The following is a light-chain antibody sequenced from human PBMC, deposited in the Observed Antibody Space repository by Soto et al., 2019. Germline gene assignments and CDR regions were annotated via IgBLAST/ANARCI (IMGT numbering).Light chain of an antibody. CDR1: QSVSSY. Sequence: EIVFKPSPATTSLSPGERATLSCMAIQSVSSYLAWYQQKTGQATRILIYDESNRATGIPARFSGSGSGTDFTLNLRSIEHEELAVYDCKKRSNWTLTVGGGQKGEIK. CDR2: DES. CDR3: KKRSNWTLT. V-gene: IGKV3-11*01. J-gene: IGKJ4*01.